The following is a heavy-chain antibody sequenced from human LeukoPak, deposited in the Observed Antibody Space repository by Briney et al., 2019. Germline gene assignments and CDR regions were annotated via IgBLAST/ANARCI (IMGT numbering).Heavy chain of an antibody. Sequence: GESLTLSCAASGFTFSDAWMNWVRLAPGKGLEWVGRIKSRKRGETVDYAAPVKGRFTISRDDSKTTVYLQMNSLKTEDTAIYYCTTDGSTTLSNTFDYWGQGTLVTVSS. D-gene: IGHD1-26*01. CDR3: TTDGSTTLSNTFDY. J-gene: IGHJ4*02. CDR2: IKSRKRGETV. CDR1: GFTFSDAW. V-gene: IGHV3-15*01.